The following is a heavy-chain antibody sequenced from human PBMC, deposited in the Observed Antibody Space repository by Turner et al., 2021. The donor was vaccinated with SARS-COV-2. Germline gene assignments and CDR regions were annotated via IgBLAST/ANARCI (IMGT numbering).Heavy chain of an antibody. J-gene: IGHJ3*02. CDR1: GGSISSSSYY. Sequence: QLQLQESGPGLVKPSETLSLTCTVSGGSISSSSYYWGWIRQPPGKGLEWIGSFYYSGSTYYNPSLKSRVTTSVDTSKNQFSLKMSSVTAADTAVYYCASTVWLRGAFDIWGQGTMVTVSS. CDR2: FYYSGST. V-gene: IGHV4-39*01. CDR3: ASTVWLRGAFDI. D-gene: IGHD5-18*01.